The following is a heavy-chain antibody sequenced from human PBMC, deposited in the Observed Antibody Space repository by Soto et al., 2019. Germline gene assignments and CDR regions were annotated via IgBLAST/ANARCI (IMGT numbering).Heavy chain of an antibody. Sequence: SETLSLTCAVSGGSISSGGYSWSWIRQPPGKGLEWIGYIYHSGSTYYNPSLKSRVTISVDRSKNQFSLKLSSVTAADTAVYYGARARSVAGHYFDYWGQGTLVTVSS. CDR2: IYHSGST. D-gene: IGHD6-19*01. CDR1: GGSISSGGYS. V-gene: IGHV4-30-2*01. J-gene: IGHJ4*02. CDR3: ARARSVAGHYFDY.